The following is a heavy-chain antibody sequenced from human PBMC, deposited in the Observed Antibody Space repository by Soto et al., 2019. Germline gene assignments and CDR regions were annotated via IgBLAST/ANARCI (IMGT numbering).Heavy chain of an antibody. CDR3: AREVTRFGY. J-gene: IGHJ4*02. CDR2: ISAYNGNT. V-gene: IGHV1-18*01. D-gene: IGHD3-10*01. CDR1: GYTFTSYG. Sequence: QVQLMQSGAEVKKPWASVKVSCKASGYTFTSYGISWVRQAPGPGLEWMGWISAYNGNTKYAQKLQGRVTMTTDTSTTTASLELRSLRSDDTAVYYCAREVTRFGYWGQRTLGSVS.